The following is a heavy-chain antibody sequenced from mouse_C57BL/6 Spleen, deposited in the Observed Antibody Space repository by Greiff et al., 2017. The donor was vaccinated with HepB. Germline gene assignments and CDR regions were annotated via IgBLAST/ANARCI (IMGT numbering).Heavy chain of an antibody. CDR3: ARTSYGSVWYFDV. Sequence: EVQRVESVAELVRPGASVKLSCTASGFNIKNTYMHWVKQRPEQGLEWIGRIDPANGNTKYAPKFQGKATITADTSSNTAYLQLSSLTSEDTAIYYCARTSYGSVWYFDVWGTGTTVTVSS. CDR1: GFNIKNTY. J-gene: IGHJ1*03. V-gene: IGHV14-3*01. CDR2: IDPANGNT. D-gene: IGHD1-1*01.